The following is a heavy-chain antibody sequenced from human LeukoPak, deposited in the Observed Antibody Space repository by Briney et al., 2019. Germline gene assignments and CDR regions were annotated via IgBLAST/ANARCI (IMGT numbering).Heavy chain of an antibody. CDR3: AREYGLPVAAMMFRYYYYGMDA. V-gene: IGHV1-18*01. J-gene: IGHJ6*02. CDR1: GYTFTSYG. Sequence: ASVKVSCKASGYTFTSYGISWVRQAPGQGLEWMGWISAYNGNTNYAQKLQGRVTMTTDTSTSTAYMELRSLRSDDTAVYYCAREYGLPVAAMMFRYYYYGMDAWGQGTTVTVSS. CDR2: ISAYNGNT. D-gene: IGHD2-2*01.